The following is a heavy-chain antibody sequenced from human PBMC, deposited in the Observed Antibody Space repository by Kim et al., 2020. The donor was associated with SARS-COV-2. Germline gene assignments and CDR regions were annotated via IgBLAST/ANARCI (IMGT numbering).Heavy chain of an antibody. V-gene: IGHV3-23*01. CDR2: ISGSGGST. D-gene: IGHD3-22*01. J-gene: IGHJ6*02. CDR3: AKKAPYYYDSSGSYLGGMDV. Sequence: GGSLRLSCAASGFTFSSYAMSWVRQAPGKGLEWVSAISGSGGSTYYADSVKGRFTISRDNSKNTLYLQMNSLRAEDTAVYYCAKKAPYYYDSSGSYLGGMDVWGQGTTVTVSS. CDR1: GFTFSSYA.